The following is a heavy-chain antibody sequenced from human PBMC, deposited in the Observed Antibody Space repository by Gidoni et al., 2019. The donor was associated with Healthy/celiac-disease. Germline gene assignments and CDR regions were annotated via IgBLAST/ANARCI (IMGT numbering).Heavy chain of an antibody. CDR1: GFSFSSYA. Sequence: QVRLVESGGGVVQPGWSLRPACAAAGFSFSSYALPRFRRAPGKGLEWVAVISYDGSNKYYADSVKGRFTISRDNSKNTLYLQMNSLRAEDTAVYYCARDRYCSGGSCYAGWDRYYYGMDVWGQGTTVTVSS. D-gene: IGHD2-15*01. CDR3: ARDRYCSGGSCYAGWDRYYYGMDV. J-gene: IGHJ6*02. CDR2: ISYDGSNK. V-gene: IGHV3-30-3*01.